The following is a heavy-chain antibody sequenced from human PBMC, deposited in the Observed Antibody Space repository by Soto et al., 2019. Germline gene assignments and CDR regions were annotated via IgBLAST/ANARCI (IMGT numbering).Heavy chain of an antibody. J-gene: IGHJ6*02. Sequence: ASVRVSCKXSGYTFTSYGISWVRQAPGQGLEWMGWISAYNGNTNYAQKLQGRVTMTTDESTSTAYMELSSLRSEDTAVYYCARHLPIGTTWANYYYGMDVWGQGTTVTVSS. CDR1: GYTFTSYG. CDR2: ISAYNGNT. D-gene: IGHD1-7*01. V-gene: IGHV1-18*01. CDR3: ARHLPIGTTWANYYYGMDV.